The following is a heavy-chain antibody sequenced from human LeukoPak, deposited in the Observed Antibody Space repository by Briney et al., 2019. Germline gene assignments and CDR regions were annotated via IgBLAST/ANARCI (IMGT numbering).Heavy chain of an antibody. V-gene: IGHV1-18*01. CDR2: IRPSTGDT. J-gene: IGHJ4*02. Sequence: ASVKVSCKASGYTFTSHGVSWVRQAPGQGLEWMGWIRPSTGDTDYALNLQGRVTLTTDTSTSTAYMELRSLRSDDTAVYYCARVRDYLFDYWGQGTLVTVSS. D-gene: IGHD2/OR15-2a*01. CDR3: ARVRDYLFDY. CDR1: GYTFTSHG.